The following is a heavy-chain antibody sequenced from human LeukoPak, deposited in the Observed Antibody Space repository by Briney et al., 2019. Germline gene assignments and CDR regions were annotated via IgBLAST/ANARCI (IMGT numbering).Heavy chain of an antibody. D-gene: IGHD2-2*01. CDR2: INHSGTT. Sequence: SETLSLTCAVYGGSFSGYYWSWIRQPPGKGLEWIGEINHSGTTNYNPSLKSRVTISVDTSKNQFSLKLNSVTAADTAVYYCARGYQLLWGGWFDPWGRGTLVTVSS. CDR3: ARGYQLLWGGWFDP. V-gene: IGHV4-34*01. CDR1: GGSFSGYY. J-gene: IGHJ5*02.